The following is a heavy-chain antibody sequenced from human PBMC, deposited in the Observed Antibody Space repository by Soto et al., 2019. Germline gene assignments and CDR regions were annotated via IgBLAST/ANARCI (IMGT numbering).Heavy chain of an antibody. Sequence: QVQLVQSGAEVKKPGSSVKVSCKASGGTFSSYAISWVRQAPGQGLEWMGGIIPIFGTANYAQKFQGRVTITADESTSTAYMELSSLRSEDTAVYYCASHGNGLELRDYYYYYGMDVWGQGTTVTVS. CDR1: GGTFSSYA. CDR3: ASHGNGLELRDYYYYYGMDV. CDR2: IIPIFGTA. V-gene: IGHV1-69*01. D-gene: IGHD1-7*01. J-gene: IGHJ6*02.